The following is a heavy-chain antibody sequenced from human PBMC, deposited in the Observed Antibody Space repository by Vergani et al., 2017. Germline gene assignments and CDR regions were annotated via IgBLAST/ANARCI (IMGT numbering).Heavy chain of an antibody. CDR1: GITFWKFG. CDR3: TKGSFYYHDSAGHGYDPYTGFDL. CDR2: ISWNSGAV. D-gene: IGHD5-12*01. V-gene: IGHV3-9*01. J-gene: IGHJ3*01. Sequence: EVDLVESGGGLAQPGGSLRLSCEASGITFWKFGMHWVRQGQGKGLEWVSGISWNSGAVDYADSVRGRFTISRDNAKNSLFLEMNSLRFEDTAVYFCTKGSFYYHDSAGHGYDPYTGFDLWGQGTLVTVSS.